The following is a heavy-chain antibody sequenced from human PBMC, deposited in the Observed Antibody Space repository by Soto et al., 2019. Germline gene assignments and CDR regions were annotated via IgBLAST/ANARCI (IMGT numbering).Heavy chain of an antibody. D-gene: IGHD3-22*01. CDR3: ARQIYDSDTGPNFQYYFDS. J-gene: IGHJ4*02. CDR2: IDPSDSQT. CDR1: EYSFAGYW. V-gene: IGHV5-10-1*01. Sequence: GESLKISCKGSEYSFAGYWITWVRQKPGKGLECMGRIDPSDSQTYYSPSFRGHVTISATKSITTVFLQWSSLRASDTAMYYCARQIYDSDTGPNFQYYFDSWGQGTPVTVSS.